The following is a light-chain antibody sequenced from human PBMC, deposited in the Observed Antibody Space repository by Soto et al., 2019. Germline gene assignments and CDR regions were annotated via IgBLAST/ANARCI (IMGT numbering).Light chain of an antibody. Sequence: AIQMTQSPSSLSASVGDKVTITCRASQGIRNELGWYQQKPGKAPKLLIYAASNLHSGVPSRFSGSGSGTDFTLTISSLQPEDFAVYYCQHYNSYSEAFGQGTKVDIK. J-gene: IGKJ1*01. CDR3: QHYNSYSEA. V-gene: IGKV1-6*01. CDR1: QGIRNE. CDR2: AAS.